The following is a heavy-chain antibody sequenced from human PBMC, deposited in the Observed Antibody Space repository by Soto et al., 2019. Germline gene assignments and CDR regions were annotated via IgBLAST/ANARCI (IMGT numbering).Heavy chain of an antibody. CDR1: GGSISSHY. Sequence: PSETLSLTCTVSGGSISSHYWTWLRQSPGKGLEWIGYVSYSGGTNYNPSLKGRLTISVDTSKNQISLKLASVTAADTAVYYCAREGGSGWNFDYWGRGTLVTVSS. CDR2: VSYSGGT. D-gene: IGHD6-19*01. CDR3: AREGGSGWNFDY. J-gene: IGHJ4*02. V-gene: IGHV4-59*11.